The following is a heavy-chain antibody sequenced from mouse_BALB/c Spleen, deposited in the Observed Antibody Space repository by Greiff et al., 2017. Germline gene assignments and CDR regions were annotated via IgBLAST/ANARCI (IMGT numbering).Heavy chain of an antibody. Sequence: EVMLVESGGGLVKPGGSLKLSCAASGFTFSSYAMSWVRQSPEKRLAWVAEISSGGSYTYYPDTVTGRFTISRDNAKNTLYLEMSSLRSEDTAMYYCARELTTGGFAYWGQGTLVTVSA. CDR2: ISSGGSYT. V-gene: IGHV5-9-4*01. J-gene: IGHJ3*01. CDR3: ARELTTGGFAY. D-gene: IGHD2-12*01. CDR1: GFTFSSYA.